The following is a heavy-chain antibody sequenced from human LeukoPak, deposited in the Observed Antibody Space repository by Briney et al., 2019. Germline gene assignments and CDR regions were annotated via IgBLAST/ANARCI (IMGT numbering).Heavy chain of an antibody. CDR1: GFTFSDYY. CDR3: ARDWQGDFWSGYYLGGYYYMDV. D-gene: IGHD3-3*01. Sequence: GGSLRLSCAASGFTFSDYYVSWIRQPPGKGLEWVSYISSSGSTIYYADSVKGRFTISRDNAKNSLYLQMNSLRAEDTAVYYCARDWQGDFWSGYYLGGYYYMDVWGKGTTVTVSS. J-gene: IGHJ6*03. V-gene: IGHV3-11*04. CDR2: ISSSGSTI.